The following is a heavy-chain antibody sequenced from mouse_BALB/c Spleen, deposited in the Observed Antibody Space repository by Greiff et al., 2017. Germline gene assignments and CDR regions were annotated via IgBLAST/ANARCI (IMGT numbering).Heavy chain of an antibody. Sequence: EVQLQQSGAELVRPGALVKLSCKASGFNIKDYYMHWVKQRPEQGLEWIGWIDPENGNTIYDPKFQGKASITADTSSNTAYLQLSSLTSEDTAVYYCARDYDPGHAMDYWGQGTSVTVSS. J-gene: IGHJ4*01. V-gene: IGHV14-1*02. D-gene: IGHD2-4*01. CDR2: IDPENGNT. CDR1: GFNIKDYY. CDR3: ARDYDPGHAMDY.